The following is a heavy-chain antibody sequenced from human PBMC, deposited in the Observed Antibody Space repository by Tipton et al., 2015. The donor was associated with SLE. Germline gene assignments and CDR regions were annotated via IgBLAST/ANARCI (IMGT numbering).Heavy chain of an antibody. CDR3: ARDSERIDWLSEGYYYYYMDV. J-gene: IGHJ6*03. Sequence: TLSLTCTVSGGSISSSSYYWAWIRQPPGKGLEWIGDIYTSGSTNYNPSLKSRVTISVDTSKNQFSLKLSSVTAADTAAYYCARDSERIDWLSEGYYYYYMDVWGKGTTVTVSS. CDR2: IYTSGST. V-gene: IGHV4-61*09. D-gene: IGHD3-9*01. CDR1: GGSISSSSYY.